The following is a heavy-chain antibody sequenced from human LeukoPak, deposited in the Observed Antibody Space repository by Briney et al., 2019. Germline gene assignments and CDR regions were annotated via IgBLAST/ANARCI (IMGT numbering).Heavy chain of an antibody. CDR2: IYYSGNT. Sequence: SQTLSLTCTVSGGSINSRYWYWIRQPPGKGLESIGYIYYSGNTKYNPSLKSRVSISIDTSRNQFSLKLSSVTAADTAVYYCARSLGRADVLDIWGQGTMVTVSS. D-gene: IGHD3-10*02. CDR1: GGSINSRY. J-gene: IGHJ3*02. CDR3: ARSLGRADVLDI. V-gene: IGHV4-59*11.